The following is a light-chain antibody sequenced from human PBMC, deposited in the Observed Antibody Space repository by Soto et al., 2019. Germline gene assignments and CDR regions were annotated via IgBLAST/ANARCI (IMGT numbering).Light chain of an antibody. Sequence: QSALTQPASVSGSPGQSITISCTGTSSDVGGYNYVSWYQQHPGKAPKLMIYDVSNRPSGVSIRFSGSKSGNTASLTISGLQAEDEADYYCSSYTRSTTLVFGTGTKLTVL. V-gene: IGLV2-14*03. J-gene: IGLJ1*01. CDR1: SSDVGGYNY. CDR3: SSYTRSTTLV. CDR2: DVS.